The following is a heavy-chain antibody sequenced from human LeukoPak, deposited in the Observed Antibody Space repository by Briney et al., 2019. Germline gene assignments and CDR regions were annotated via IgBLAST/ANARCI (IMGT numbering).Heavy chain of an antibody. Sequence: GASVKVSCTASGGTFSSYTINWVRQAPGQGLEWMGGIIPVFGTANYAQKFQGRLTITADKSTSTAFMELSTLRSEDTAVYYCARPRRNCGGDCPEGYWGQGTLVIVSS. CDR3: ARPRRNCGGDCPEGY. D-gene: IGHD2-21*02. V-gene: IGHV1-69*06. J-gene: IGHJ4*02. CDR1: GGTFSSYT. CDR2: IIPVFGTA.